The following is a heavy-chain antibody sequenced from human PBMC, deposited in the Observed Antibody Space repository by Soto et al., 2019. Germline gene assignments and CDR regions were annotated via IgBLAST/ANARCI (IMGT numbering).Heavy chain of an antibody. CDR2: ISPYSGNT. J-gene: IGHJ6*02. Sequence: QVQLVQSGDEVRKPGSSVKVSCKDSGYIFVNYGIAWVRQAPGQGLEWMGWISPYSGNTHYASKVQGTLTMTTDTSTTPAYIDLGSLASDDTAVYYCAMVDNYVTPTPQDVWGQGTMVNVSS. V-gene: IGHV1-18*01. CDR3: AMVDNYVTPTPQDV. CDR1: GYIFVNYG. D-gene: IGHD3-16*01.